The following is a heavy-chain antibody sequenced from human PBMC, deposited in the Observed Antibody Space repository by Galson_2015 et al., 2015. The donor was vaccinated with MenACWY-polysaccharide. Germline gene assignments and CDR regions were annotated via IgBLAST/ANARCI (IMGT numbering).Heavy chain of an antibody. Sequence: SLRLSCAASGFKFSDYTLHWLRQAPGKGLEWVAVISYRGNNEYCANSVKGRFTISRDNSNNTLYLQMNSLKTADTAIYYCARDRGRWEPRSNYFDPWGQGTLVTVSS. V-gene: IGHV3-30-3*01. CDR2: ISYRGNNE. CDR3: ARDRGRWEPRSNYFDP. CDR1: GFKFSDYT. D-gene: IGHD4-11*01. J-gene: IGHJ5*02.